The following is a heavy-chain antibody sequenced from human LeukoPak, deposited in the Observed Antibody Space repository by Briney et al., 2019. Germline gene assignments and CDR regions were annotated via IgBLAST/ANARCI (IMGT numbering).Heavy chain of an antibody. CDR1: GGSIRSYY. D-gene: IGHD6-13*01. Sequence: SETLSLTCTVSGGSIRSYYWSWIRQPPGKGLEWIGYIYYSGSTNYNPSLKSRVSISVDTSKNQFSLKLSSVTAADTAVYYCASLIAAAGTDGWLDPWGQGTLVTVSS. CDR3: ASLIAAAGTDGWLDP. J-gene: IGHJ5*02. V-gene: IGHV4-59*01. CDR2: IYYSGST.